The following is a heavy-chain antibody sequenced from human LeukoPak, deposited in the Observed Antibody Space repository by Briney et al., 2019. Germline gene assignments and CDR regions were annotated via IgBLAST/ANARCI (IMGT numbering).Heavy chain of an antibody. J-gene: IGHJ3*02. CDR3: ARFPVYYDSSGYGDAFDI. CDR1: GGSISSGGYY. D-gene: IGHD3-22*01. Sequence: SETLSPTCTVSGGSISSGGYYWSWIRQPPGKGLEWIGYIYYSGSTYYNPSLKSRVTISVDTSKNQFSLKLSSVTAADTAVYYCARFPVYYDSSGYGDAFDIWGQGTMVTVSS. CDR2: IYYSGST. V-gene: IGHV4-30-4*08.